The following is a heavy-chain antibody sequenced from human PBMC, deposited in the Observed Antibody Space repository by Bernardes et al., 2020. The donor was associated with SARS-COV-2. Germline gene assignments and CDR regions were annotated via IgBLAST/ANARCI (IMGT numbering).Heavy chain of an antibody. V-gene: IGHV3-66*02. D-gene: IGHD3-3*01. CDR2: IYSGGST. Sequence: GSLRLSCAASGFTVSSNYMSWVRQAPGKGLEWVSVIYSGGSTYYADSVKGRFTISRDNSKNTLYLQMNSLRAEDTAVYYCARGQDDFWSGYPTYYFDYWGQGTLVTVSS. CDR3: ARGQDDFWSGYPTYYFDY. J-gene: IGHJ4*02. CDR1: GFTVSSNY.